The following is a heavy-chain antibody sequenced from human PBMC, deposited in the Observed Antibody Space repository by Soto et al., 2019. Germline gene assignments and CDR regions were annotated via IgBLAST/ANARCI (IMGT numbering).Heavy chain of an antibody. CDR3: ALQDGYNTAIDY. D-gene: IGHD5-12*01. CDR2: IIPILGIA. CDR1: GGTFSSYT. V-gene: IGHV1-69*02. J-gene: IGHJ4*02. Sequence: QVQLVQSGAEVKKPGSSVKVSCKASGGTFSSYTISWVRQAPGQGLEWMGRIIPILGIANYAQKFQGRVTITADKSTSTAYMELSSLRSEDTAVYYCALQDGYNTAIDYWGQGTLVTVSS.